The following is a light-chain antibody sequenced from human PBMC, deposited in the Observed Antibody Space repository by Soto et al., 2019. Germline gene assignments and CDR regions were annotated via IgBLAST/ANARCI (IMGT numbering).Light chain of an antibody. CDR1: SSDVGGYNY. CDR2: DVS. V-gene: IGLV2-14*01. CDR3: SSYTSTNSVV. Sequence: QSVLTQSASVSGSPGQSITISCTGTSSDVGGYNYVSWYQQHPGKAPKLIIYDVSNRPSGVSTRFSGSKSGNTASLTISGLQAEDEADYSCSSYTSTNSVVFGGGTKLTVL. J-gene: IGLJ3*02.